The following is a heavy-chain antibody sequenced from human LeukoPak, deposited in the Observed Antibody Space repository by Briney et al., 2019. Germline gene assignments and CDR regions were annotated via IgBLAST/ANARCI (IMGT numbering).Heavy chain of an antibody. V-gene: IGHV4-39*01. Sequence: GSLRLSCAASGFTFSSYGMSWVRQAPGKGLEWIGSIYKAGNTNYSPSLRSRVFISVDTSNNQFSLSLSSVTAADTAVYFCTRHQTNNYGPGTPFDFWGQGTLVSVSS. D-gene: IGHD3-10*01. CDR1: GFTFSSYG. CDR2: IYKAGNT. CDR3: TRHQTNNYGPGTPFDF. J-gene: IGHJ4*02.